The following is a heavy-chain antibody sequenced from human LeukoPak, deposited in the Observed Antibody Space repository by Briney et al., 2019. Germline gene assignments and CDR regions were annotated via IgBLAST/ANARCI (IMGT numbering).Heavy chain of an antibody. Sequence: GASVKVSCKASGYTFTTFDISWVRRAPGQGLEWMGWISAYDGNTDYAQKLQGRVTMTTDTSTNTAYMELRSLRSDDTAVYYCARDVVLGKLLLTYGMDVWGQGTTVTVSS. CDR3: ARDVVLGKLLLTYGMDV. CDR2: ISAYDGNT. D-gene: IGHD2-15*01. J-gene: IGHJ6*02. CDR1: GYTFTTFD. V-gene: IGHV1-18*01.